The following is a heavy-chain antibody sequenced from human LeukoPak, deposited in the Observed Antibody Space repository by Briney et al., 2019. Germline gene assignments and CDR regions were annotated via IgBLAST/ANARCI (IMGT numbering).Heavy chain of an antibody. CDR2: IKQDGSEK. Sequence: GGSLRLSCAASGFTFSSYWMSWVRQAPGKGLEWVANIKQDGSEKYYVDSVKGRFTISRDNAKNSLYLQMDSLRAEDTAVYYCARGFLEWLSPQKYYYYYYYMDVWGKGTTVTVSS. J-gene: IGHJ6*03. V-gene: IGHV3-7*04. D-gene: IGHD3-3*01. CDR3: ARGFLEWLSPQKYYYYYYYMDV. CDR1: GFTFSSYW.